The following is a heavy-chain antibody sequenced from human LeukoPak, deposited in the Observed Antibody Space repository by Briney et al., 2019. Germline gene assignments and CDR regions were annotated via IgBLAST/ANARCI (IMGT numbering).Heavy chain of an antibody. CDR2: ISAYNVNT. CDR3: ASDRYVHMVRGVIKLDY. J-gene: IGHJ4*02. D-gene: IGHD3-10*01. V-gene: IGHV1-18*01. CDR1: GYTFTSYG. Sequence: ASVTVSCTASGYTFTSYGISWVRQAPGQGLEWMGWISAYNVNTNYAQKLQGRVTMTTDTSTTTAYMELRSLRSDDTAVYYCASDRYVHMVRGVIKLDYWGQGALVTVSS.